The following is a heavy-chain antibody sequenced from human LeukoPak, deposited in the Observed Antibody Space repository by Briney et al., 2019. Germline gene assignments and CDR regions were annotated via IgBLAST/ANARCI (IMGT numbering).Heavy chain of an antibody. Sequence: KPSETLSLTCTVSRGSVSSSTYYWSWVRQPPGKGLEWIASIYYTGSTYYNPSLKSRVTISLDMSKNEFFLTMTSVTAADTAVYFCTAERNSSPHYWGQGTQVTVSS. V-gene: IGHV4-39*07. CDR3: TAERNSSPHY. D-gene: IGHD6-13*01. CDR1: RGSVSSSTYY. CDR2: IYYTGST. J-gene: IGHJ4*02.